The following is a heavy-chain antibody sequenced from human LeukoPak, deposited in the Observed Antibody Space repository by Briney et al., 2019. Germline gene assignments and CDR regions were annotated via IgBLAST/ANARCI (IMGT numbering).Heavy chain of an antibody. J-gene: IGHJ4*01. Sequence: GGSLRLSCSASGVTFSGYTMNWVRQAPGKGLEWVSSISSRSSNIYYADSVKGRFTISRDNAKNSLYLQMNSLRAEDTAVYYCARALYYDILTGYQTHTYYFDYWGLGTPVTVSS. D-gene: IGHD3-9*01. CDR1: GVTFSGYT. V-gene: IGHV3-21*01. CDR2: ISSRSSNI. CDR3: ARALYYDILTGYQTHTYYFDY.